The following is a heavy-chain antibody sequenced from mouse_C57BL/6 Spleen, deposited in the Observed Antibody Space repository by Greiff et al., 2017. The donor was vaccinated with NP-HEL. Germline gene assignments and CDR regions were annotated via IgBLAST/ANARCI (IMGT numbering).Heavy chain of an antibody. CDR1: GYTFTDYY. V-gene: IGHV1-19*01. D-gene: IGHD1-1*01. CDR3: ARSHGSSYGWYFDV. CDR2: INPYNGGT. Sequence: EVQLQESGPVLVKPGASVKMSCKASGYTFTDYYMNWVKQSHGKSLEWIGVINPYNGGTSYNQKFKGKATLTVDKSSSTAYMELNSLTSEDSAVYYCARSHGSSYGWYFDVWGTGTTVTVSS. J-gene: IGHJ1*03.